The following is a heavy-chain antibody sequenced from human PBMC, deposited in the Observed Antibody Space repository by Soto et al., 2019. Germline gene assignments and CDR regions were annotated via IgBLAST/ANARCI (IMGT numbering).Heavy chain of an antibody. Sequence: QVQLVESGGGVVQPGRSLRLSCAASAFTFSSYGMHWVRQAPGKGLEWVAAIWYDGSNKYYADSVKGRFTISRDNSKNTLYLQMNSLRAKDTAVYYCASDLDSCLDYWGQGTPVTVSS. CDR3: ASDLDSCLDY. D-gene: IGHD3-22*01. V-gene: IGHV3-33*01. CDR2: IWYDGSNK. J-gene: IGHJ4*02. CDR1: AFTFSSYG.